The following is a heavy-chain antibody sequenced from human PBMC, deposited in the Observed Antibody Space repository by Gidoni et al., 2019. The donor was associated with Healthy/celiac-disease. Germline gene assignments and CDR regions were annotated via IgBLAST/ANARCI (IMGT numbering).Heavy chain of an antibody. J-gene: IGHJ5*02. V-gene: IGHV5-51*01. D-gene: IGHD5-18*01. CDR1: GYSFTSSW. Sequence: EVHLVHSGAEVKKPGESLNLSCRGSGYSFTSSWIGWVRQMPGKGLEWMGIIYPGDADTRDSPSFQGQVTISADKSISTAYLQWSSLKASDTARYYCARHKGYSYGYGFWFDPWGQGTLVTVSS. CDR2: IYPGDADT. CDR3: ARHKGYSYGYGFWFDP.